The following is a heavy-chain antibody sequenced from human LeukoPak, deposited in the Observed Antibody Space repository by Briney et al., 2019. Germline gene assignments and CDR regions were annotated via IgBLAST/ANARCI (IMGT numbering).Heavy chain of an antibody. V-gene: IGHV3-74*01. Sequence: GGSLRLSCAASGFTFSSYWMHWVRQAPGKGLVWVSRINSDGSSTSYADSVKGRFTISRDNVKNTLYLQMNSLRAEDTAVYYCAREVGYDPSWWFDPWGQGTLVTVSS. CDR2: INSDGSST. D-gene: IGHD3-3*01. J-gene: IGHJ5*02. CDR3: AREVGYDPSWWFDP. CDR1: GFTFSSYW.